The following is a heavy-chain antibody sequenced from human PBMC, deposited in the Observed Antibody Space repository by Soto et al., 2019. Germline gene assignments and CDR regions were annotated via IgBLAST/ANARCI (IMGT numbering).Heavy chain of an antibody. D-gene: IGHD2-2*01. CDR1: GGSISSGGYY. CDR3: AREGDCSSTSCYEADWFDP. CDR2: IYYSGST. J-gene: IGHJ5*02. V-gene: IGHV4-31*03. Sequence: SETLSLTCTVSGGSISSGGYYWSWIRQHPGKGLEWIGYIYYSGSTYYNPSLKSRVTISVDTSKNQFSLKLSSVTAADTAVYYCAREGDCSSTSCYEADWFDPWGQGTLVTVSS.